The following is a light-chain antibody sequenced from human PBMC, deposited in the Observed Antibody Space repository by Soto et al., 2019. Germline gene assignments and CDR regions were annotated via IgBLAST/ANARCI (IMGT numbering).Light chain of an antibody. Sequence: QSMLTQPPSASGTPGQRVTISCSGSSSNIGSNTVNWYQQLPGTAPKLLIYSNNQRPSEVPDRFSGSKSGTSASLAISGLQSEDEADYYCAAWDDSLNGWVFGGGTKVTVL. CDR3: AAWDDSLNGWV. V-gene: IGLV1-44*01. CDR2: SNN. J-gene: IGLJ3*02. CDR1: SSNIGSNT.